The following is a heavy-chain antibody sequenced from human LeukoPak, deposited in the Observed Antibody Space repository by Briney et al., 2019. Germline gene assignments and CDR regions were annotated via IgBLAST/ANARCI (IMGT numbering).Heavy chain of an antibody. J-gene: IGHJ4*02. Sequence: SETLSLTCTVSGDSITTPYYWGLIRQSPGKGQGLIGSIFHSGNTYYSPSLKSRVTISIDTSKNQSSLRLNSGPAADMAVYYCARPGESSGYMWFYWGRETLVTVS. CDR3: ARPGESSGYMWFY. V-gene: IGHV4-38-2*02. CDR2: IFHSGNT. CDR1: GDSITTPYY. D-gene: IGHD3-22*01.